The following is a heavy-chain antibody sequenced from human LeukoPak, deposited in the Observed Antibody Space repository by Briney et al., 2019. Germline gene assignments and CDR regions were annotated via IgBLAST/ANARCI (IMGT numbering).Heavy chain of an antibody. J-gene: IGHJ5*01. CDR3: ARDKGVVFWFDP. CDR2: IYYGGST. V-gene: IGHV4-39*07. CDR1: GGSISSSSYY. Sequence: SETLSLTCTVSGGSISSSSYYWGWIRQPPGKGLEWIGSIYYGGSTYYNPSLKSRVTISVDTSRNQFSLKMNSVTAADTAVYFCARDKGVVFWFDPWGQGTLVTVSS. D-gene: IGHD3-10*01.